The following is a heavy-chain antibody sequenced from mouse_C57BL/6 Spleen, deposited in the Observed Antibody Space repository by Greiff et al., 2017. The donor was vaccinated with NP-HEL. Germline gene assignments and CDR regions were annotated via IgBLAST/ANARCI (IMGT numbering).Heavy chain of an antibody. D-gene: IGHD1-1*01. J-gene: IGHJ4*01. CDR1: GFSLTSYG. Sequence: QVQLQQSGPGLVQPSQSLSITCTVSGFSLTSYGVHWVRQSPGKGLEWLGVIWSGGSTDYNAAFISRLSISKDNSKSQVFFKMNSLQADDTAIYYWARNAYGSDRFYAMDYWGQGTSVTVSS. CDR3: ARNAYGSDRFYAMDY. CDR2: IWSGGST. V-gene: IGHV2-2*01.